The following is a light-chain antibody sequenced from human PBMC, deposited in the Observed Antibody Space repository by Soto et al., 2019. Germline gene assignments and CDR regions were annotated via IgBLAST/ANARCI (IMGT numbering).Light chain of an antibody. V-gene: IGKV1-5*03. CDR3: QQYYSYPWT. CDR1: QSISSW. Sequence: DIQMTQSPSTLSASVGDRVTITCRASQSISSWLAWYQQKPGKAPNLLIYKASSLESGVPSRFSGSGSGTEFTLTISSLQPDDFATYWCQQYYSYPWTFGQGTKVEIK. CDR2: KAS. J-gene: IGKJ1*01.